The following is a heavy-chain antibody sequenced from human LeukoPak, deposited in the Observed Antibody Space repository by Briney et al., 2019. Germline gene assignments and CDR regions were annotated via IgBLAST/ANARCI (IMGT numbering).Heavy chain of an antibody. V-gene: IGHV3-74*01. CDR2: INTDGSST. J-gene: IGHJ6*03. D-gene: IGHD6-13*01. Sequence: GGSLRLSCAASGFTFSSYWMHWVRQAPGKGLVWVSRINTDGSSTSYADSVKGRLTISRDNAKNTLYLQMNSLRAEDTAVYYCARHQIAAANMDVWGKGTTVTVSS. CDR3: ARHQIAAANMDV. CDR1: GFTFSSYW.